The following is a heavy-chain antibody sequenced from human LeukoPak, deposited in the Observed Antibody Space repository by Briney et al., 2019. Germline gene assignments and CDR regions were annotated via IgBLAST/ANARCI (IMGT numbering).Heavy chain of an antibody. CDR1: GFFFGNYA. CDR2: IGGSGGGT. CDR3: AKGLLRTYYYHMDV. Sequence: GGSLRLSCITSGFFFGNYAMSWVRQPPGKGLEWVSSIGGSGGGTYYADSVQGRFTVSRDNSRDTLYLQMNSLRAEDTAVYYCAKGLLRTYYYHMDVWGKGTTVTVSS. V-gene: IGHV3-23*01. D-gene: IGHD4-17*01. J-gene: IGHJ6*03.